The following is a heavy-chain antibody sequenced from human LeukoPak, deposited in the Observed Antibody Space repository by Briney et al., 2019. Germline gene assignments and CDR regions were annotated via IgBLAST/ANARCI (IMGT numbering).Heavy chain of an antibody. V-gene: IGHV4-34*01. J-gene: IGHJ6*03. CDR3: ARGRYCSSTSCYAYYYYYMDV. Sequence: PSETLSLTCAVYGGSFSGYYWSWIRQPPGKGLEWIGEINHSGSTNYNPSLKSRVTISVDTSKNQFSLKLSSVTAADTAVYYCARGRYCSSTSCYAYYYYYMDVWGKGTRSPSP. D-gene: IGHD2-2*01. CDR2: INHSGST. CDR1: GGSFSGYY.